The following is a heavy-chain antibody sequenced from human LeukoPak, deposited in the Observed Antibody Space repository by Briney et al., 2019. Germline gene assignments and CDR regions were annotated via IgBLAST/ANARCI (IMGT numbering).Heavy chain of an antibody. CDR1: GGSFSGYY. Sequence: SETLSLTCAVYGGSFSGYYWSWIRQPPGKGLEWIGEINHSGSTNYNPSLKSRVTISVDTSKNQFSLKLSSVTAADTAVYYCASDCSSTSCSPSGFDPWGQGTLVTVSS. D-gene: IGHD2-2*01. J-gene: IGHJ5*02. V-gene: IGHV4-34*01. CDR2: INHSGST. CDR3: ASDCSSTSCSPSGFDP.